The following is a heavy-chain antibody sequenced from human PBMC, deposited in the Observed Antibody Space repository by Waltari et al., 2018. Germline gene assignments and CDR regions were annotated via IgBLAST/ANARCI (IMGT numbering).Heavy chain of an antibody. J-gene: IGHJ6*02. CDR1: GHSFTSYW. CDR2: IDAGDADT. D-gene: IGHD2-15*01. V-gene: IGHV5-51*01. CDR3: ARRRNDPGGAMDA. Sequence: EVQLVQSGAEVKKPGESLKISCKDSGHSFTSYWIAWVRQMPGKGLEWMGIIDAGDADTRYRPSVQGQVTSSGDKSISTAYLQWNSLKASETAMEYCARRRNDPGGAMDAWGRGTTVTVSS.